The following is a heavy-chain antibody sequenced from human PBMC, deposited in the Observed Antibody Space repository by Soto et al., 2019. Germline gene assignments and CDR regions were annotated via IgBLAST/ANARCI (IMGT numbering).Heavy chain of an antibody. V-gene: IGHV1-69*01. Sequence: QVQLVQSGAEVKKPGSSVKVSCKASGGTFSSYAISWVRQAPGQGLAWMGGIIPIFGTANYAQKFQGRVTITADESTSTAYMELSSLSSEDTAVYYCAREGYSSSWYASAWGQGTLVTVSS. CDR3: AREGYSSSWYASA. D-gene: IGHD6-13*01. J-gene: IGHJ5*02. CDR1: GGTFSSYA. CDR2: IIPIFGTA.